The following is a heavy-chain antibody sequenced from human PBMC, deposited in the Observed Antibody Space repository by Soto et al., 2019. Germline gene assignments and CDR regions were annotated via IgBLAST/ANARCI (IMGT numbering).Heavy chain of an antibody. CDR3: ARDITMVRGVPPNNWFDP. Sequence: ASVKVSCKASGYTFTSYGISWVRQAPGQRLEWMGWISAYNGNTNYAQKLQGRVTMTTDTSTSTAYMELRSLRSDDTAVYYCARDITMVRGVPPNNWFDPWGQGTLVTVSS. V-gene: IGHV1-18*01. D-gene: IGHD3-10*01. J-gene: IGHJ5*02. CDR1: GYTFTSYG. CDR2: ISAYNGNT.